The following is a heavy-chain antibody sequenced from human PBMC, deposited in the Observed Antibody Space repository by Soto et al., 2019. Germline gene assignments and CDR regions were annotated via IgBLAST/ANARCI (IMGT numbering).Heavy chain of an antibody. D-gene: IGHD5-12*01. J-gene: IGHJ4*02. Sequence: EVQLVESGGGLVQPGGSLRLSCAASAFTFSGYWMSWVRQAPGKGLEWVANIKEDGSEKNYVDSVRGRFTISRDNAMNSLYLEMNSLRAEDTAVYYCPRSGSENDFWGQGTLVTVSS. CDR1: AFTFSGYW. V-gene: IGHV3-7*03. CDR2: IKEDGSEK. CDR3: PRSGSENDF.